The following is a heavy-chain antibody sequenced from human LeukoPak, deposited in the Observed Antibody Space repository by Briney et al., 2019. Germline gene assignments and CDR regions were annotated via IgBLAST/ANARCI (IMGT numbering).Heavy chain of an antibody. J-gene: IGHJ5*02. Sequence: GGSLRLSCAASGFSFSIYAMSWVRQAPGKGLEWVSAISGSGGSTYYADSVKGRFTISRDNSKNTLYLQMNSLRAEDTAVHYCAKDPYGDYGGWFDPWGQGTLVTVSS. D-gene: IGHD4-17*01. CDR2: ISGSGGST. V-gene: IGHV3-23*01. CDR3: AKDPYGDYGGWFDP. CDR1: GFSFSIYA.